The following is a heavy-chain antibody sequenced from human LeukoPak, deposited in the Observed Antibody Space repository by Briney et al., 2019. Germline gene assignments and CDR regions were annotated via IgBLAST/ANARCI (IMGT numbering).Heavy chain of an antibody. CDR1: GGSFSGYY. CDR3: AGGDLVQGYYYMDV. Sequence: SETLSLTCAVYGGSFSGYYWSWIRQPPGKGLEWIGEINHSGSTNYNPSLKSRVTISVDTSKNQFSLKLSSVTAADTAVYYCAGGDLVQGYYYMDVWGKGTTVTVSS. CDR2: INHSGST. V-gene: IGHV4-34*01. J-gene: IGHJ6*03.